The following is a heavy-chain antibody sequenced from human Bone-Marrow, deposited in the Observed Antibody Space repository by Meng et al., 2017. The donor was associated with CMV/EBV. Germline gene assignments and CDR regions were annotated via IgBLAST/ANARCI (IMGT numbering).Heavy chain of an antibody. CDR3: ARDFGVGATLLVYYYYGMDV. CDR1: GYTFTNYG. CDR2: ISAYNGNT. J-gene: IGHJ6*02. V-gene: IGHV1-18*01. Sequence: ASVKVSCKASGYTFTNYGISWVRQAPGQGLEWMGWISAYNGNTNYAQKLQGRVTMTTDTSTSTAYMELRSLRSDDTAVYYCARDFGVGATLLVYYYYGMDVWGQGTTVTVSS. D-gene: IGHD1-26*01.